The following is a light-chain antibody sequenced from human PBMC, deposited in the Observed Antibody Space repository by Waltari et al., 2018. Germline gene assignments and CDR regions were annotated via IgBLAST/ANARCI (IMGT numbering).Light chain of an antibody. V-gene: IGLV2-14*01. Sequence: QSALTQPASVSGSPGQSITISCTGTSSDVGGYNFVSWYQQHPGKAPKFMIYDVSNRPSGVSSRFSGSKSGNTASLTISGLQAEDEADYYFSSYTSSSTWVFGGGTKVTVL. J-gene: IGLJ3*02. CDR3: SSYTSSSTWV. CDR1: SSDVGGYNF. CDR2: DVS.